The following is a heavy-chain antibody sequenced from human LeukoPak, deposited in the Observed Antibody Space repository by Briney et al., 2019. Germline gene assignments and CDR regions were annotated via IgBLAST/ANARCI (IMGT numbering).Heavy chain of an antibody. J-gene: IGHJ4*02. CDR3: ANEWLHVSGSYKANN. V-gene: IGHV3-30*02. Sequence: GGSLRLSCAASGFTFSTYGMLWVRQAPGKGLEWVAFIRSDGSDKYHADSVKGRFTISRDNSKNTLYLQMNSLRTEDTAVYYCANEWLHVSGSYKANNWGQGTLVTVSS. CDR1: GFTFSTYG. CDR2: IRSDGSDK. D-gene: IGHD3-10*01.